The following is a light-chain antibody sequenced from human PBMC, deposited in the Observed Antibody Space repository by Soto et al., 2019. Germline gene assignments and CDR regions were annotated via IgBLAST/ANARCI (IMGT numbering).Light chain of an antibody. CDR3: SSHTSSSTSYV. Sequence: QSVLTQPASVSGSPGQSITISCTGTSSDVGGYNYVSWYQQHPGKAPKLMIYDVSNRPSGVSNRFSGSKSANTASLTISGPQAEDEADYYCSSHTSSSTSYVFGTGTKVTVL. CDR1: SSDVGGYNY. V-gene: IGLV2-14*01. CDR2: DVS. J-gene: IGLJ1*01.